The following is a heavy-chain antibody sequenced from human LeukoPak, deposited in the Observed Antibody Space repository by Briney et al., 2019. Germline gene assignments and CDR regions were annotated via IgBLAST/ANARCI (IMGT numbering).Heavy chain of an antibody. V-gene: IGHV3-21*01. CDR2: ISSSNNYI. CDR1: GFTFSTHD. CDR3: ARDVARYYYGSGSPNWFDP. Sequence: GGSLRLSCAASGFTFSTHDVNWVRQAPGKGLEWVSSISSSNNYIYYADSVKGRFTISRDNSKNTLYLQMNSLRAEDTAVYYCARDVARYYYGSGSPNWFDPWGQGTLVTVSS. J-gene: IGHJ5*02. D-gene: IGHD3-10*01.